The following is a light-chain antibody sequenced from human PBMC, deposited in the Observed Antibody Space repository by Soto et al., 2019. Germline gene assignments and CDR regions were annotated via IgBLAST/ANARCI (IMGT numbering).Light chain of an antibody. V-gene: IGLV2-14*03. Sequence: QSVLTQPASVSRSPGQSITISCTGTSSDVGGYNYVSWYQQHPGKAPRLMIVDVDNRPSGVSTRFSGSKSGNTASLTISGLQAEDEAHYYCCSYSGSSTIVVFGGGTKLTVL. CDR2: DVD. CDR1: SSDVGGYNY. CDR3: CSYSGSSTIVV. J-gene: IGLJ2*01.